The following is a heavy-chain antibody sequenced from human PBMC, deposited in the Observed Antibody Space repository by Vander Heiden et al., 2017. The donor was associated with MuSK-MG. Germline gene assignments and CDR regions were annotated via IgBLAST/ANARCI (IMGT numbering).Heavy chain of an antibody. D-gene: IGHD4-17*01. J-gene: IGHJ3*02. CDR2: IYSGGST. Sequence: EVQLVESGGGLVQPGGSLRLSWAASGFPVSSNSMRWVRQAPGKGLEWVSVIYSGGSTYYADSVKGRFTISRDNSKNTLYLQMNSLRAEDTAVYYCARDLTTVSGHDAFDIWGQGTMVTVSS. CDR3: ARDLTTVSGHDAFDI. CDR1: GFPVSSNS. V-gene: IGHV3-53*01.